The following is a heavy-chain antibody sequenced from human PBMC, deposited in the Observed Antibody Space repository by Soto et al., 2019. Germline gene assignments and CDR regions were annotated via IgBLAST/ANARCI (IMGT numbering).Heavy chain of an antibody. CDR1: GDTFSSYA. Sequence: QVQLVQSGAEVRKPGSSVKVSCKASGDTFSSYAINWVRQAPGQGLEWMGGIIPIFGTANYAQKFQGRVTITADESTSTAYMELSSLRSEDTAVYYCARPRDYYDSSGYSIFDYWGQGTLVTVSS. J-gene: IGHJ4*02. V-gene: IGHV1-69*01. CDR3: ARPRDYYDSSGYSIFDY. D-gene: IGHD3-22*01. CDR2: IIPIFGTA.